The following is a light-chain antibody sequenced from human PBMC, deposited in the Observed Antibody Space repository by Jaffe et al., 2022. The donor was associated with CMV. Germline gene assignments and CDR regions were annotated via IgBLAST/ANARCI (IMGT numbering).Light chain of an antibody. J-gene: IGLJ1*01. Sequence: QSVLTQPPSVSGAPGQRVTISCTGSSSNIGAGYDVHWYQQLPGTAPKLLIYGNFNRPSGVPDRFSASKSGTSASLAITGLQAEDEADYYCQAFDSNLRGFYVFGTGTKVTVL. CDR2: GNF. CDR1: SSNIGAGYD. CDR3: QAFDSNLRGFYV. V-gene: IGLV1-40*01.